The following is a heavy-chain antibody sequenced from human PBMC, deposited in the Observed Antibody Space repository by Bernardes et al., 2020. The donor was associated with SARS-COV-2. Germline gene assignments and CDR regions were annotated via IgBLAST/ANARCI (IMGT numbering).Heavy chain of an antibody. CDR3: ARGEARSSGYPNTDY. CDR1: GFTFSHYA. CDR2: ISGGGGST. V-gene: IGHV3-23*01. J-gene: IGHJ4*02. Sequence: GSLSLSCAATGFTFSHYAMSWVRPAPGKGLEWVSGISGGGGSTYYADSVKGRFTISRDNSKSTLYLQMNSLRAEDTAVYYCARGEARSSGYPNTDYWGQGTLVTVSS. D-gene: IGHD3-22*01.